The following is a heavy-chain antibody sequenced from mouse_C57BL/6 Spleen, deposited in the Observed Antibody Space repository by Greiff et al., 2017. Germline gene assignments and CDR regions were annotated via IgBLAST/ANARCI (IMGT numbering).Heavy chain of an antibody. J-gene: IGHJ2*01. CDR1: GFTFSDYG. V-gene: IGHV5-17*01. CDR3: ARDYYGSSYGGFDY. Sequence: DVHLVESGGGLVKPGGSLKLSCAASGFTFSDYGMHWVRQAPEKGLEWVAYISSGSSTIYYADTVKGRFTISRDNAKNTLFLQMTSLRSEDTAMYYCARDYYGSSYGGFDYWGQGTTLTVSS. D-gene: IGHD1-1*01. CDR2: ISSGSSTI.